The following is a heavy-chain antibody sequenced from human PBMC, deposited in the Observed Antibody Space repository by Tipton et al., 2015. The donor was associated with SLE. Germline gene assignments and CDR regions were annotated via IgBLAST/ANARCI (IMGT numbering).Heavy chain of an antibody. D-gene: IGHD1-26*01. CDR3: AREGGGSFV. CDR2: IYSIGNT. V-gene: IGHV4-34*01. CDR1: VRSFGGYF. Sequence: TLSLTCSVYVRSFGGYFWSWFRQPPGRGLEWIAIIYSIGNTYYNPSLKSPVTISMDTSKNQLSLELSSVTAADSAVYFCAREGGGSFVWGQGTRVTVSS. J-gene: IGHJ4*02.